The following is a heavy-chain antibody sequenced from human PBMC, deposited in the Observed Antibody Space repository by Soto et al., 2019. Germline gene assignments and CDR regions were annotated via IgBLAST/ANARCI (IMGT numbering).Heavy chain of an antibody. CDR1: GGTFSSYT. CDR2: ISPILELT. D-gene: IGHD4-4*01. V-gene: IGHV1-69*02. Sequence: QVQRVQSGAEVKKPGSSVKVSCKASGGTFSSYTISWVRQAPGQGLEWMGRISPILELTNYAQKFQGRVTITADKSTSTVYMELGSLRSEDTAVYYCARPSSTVTSKFAFDIWGQGSMVTVSS. J-gene: IGHJ3*02. CDR3: ARPSSTVTSKFAFDI.